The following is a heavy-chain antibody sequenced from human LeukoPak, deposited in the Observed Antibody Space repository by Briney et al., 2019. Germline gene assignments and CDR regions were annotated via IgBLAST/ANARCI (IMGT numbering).Heavy chain of an antibody. Sequence: ASVKVSCKASGYTFSGHYIHWVRQAPGQGLKWMGWIYPNSGDTNYAQKFQGRVTMTRVTSTSTAYMELSRLRSDDTAVYYCARVVGYGDYPFDYWGQGTLVTVSS. CDR3: ARVVGYGDYPFDY. CDR2: IYPNSGDT. J-gene: IGHJ4*02. D-gene: IGHD4-17*01. V-gene: IGHV1-2*02. CDR1: GYTFSGHY.